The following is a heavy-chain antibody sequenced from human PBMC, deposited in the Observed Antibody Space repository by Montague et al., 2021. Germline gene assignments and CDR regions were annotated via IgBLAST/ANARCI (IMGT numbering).Heavy chain of an antibody. D-gene: IGHD3-10*01. CDR1: SGSIFHAH. CDR3: AKQDYFVSGASYKGFDP. V-gene: IGHV4-59*08. J-gene: IGHJ5*02. Sequence: SETLSLTCTVSSGSIFHAHWSWVRQPPGKGLEWLGSMSYGGATSNNPSLKSRVTMSIDTSTNQFSLKLSFVTAADTAVYYCAKQDYFVSGASYKGFDPWGQGILVTFSP. CDR2: MSYGGAT.